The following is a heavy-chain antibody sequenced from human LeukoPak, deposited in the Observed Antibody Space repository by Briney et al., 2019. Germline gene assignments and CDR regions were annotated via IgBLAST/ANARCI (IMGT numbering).Heavy chain of an antibody. J-gene: IGHJ4*02. CDR2: ISSSSSYT. V-gene: IGHV3-11*06. D-gene: IGHD4-23*01. Sequence: GGSPRLSCAASGFTFSDYYMSWIRQAPGKGLEWVSYISSSSSYTNYADSVKVRSTISRDNTKNSVYLQMNSLRAEDTAVYYCAREESYGGKGLDYWGQGTLVTVSS. CDR1: GFTFSDYY. CDR3: AREESYGGKGLDY.